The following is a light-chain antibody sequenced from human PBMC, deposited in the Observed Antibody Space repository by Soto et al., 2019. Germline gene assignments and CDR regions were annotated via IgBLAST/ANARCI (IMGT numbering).Light chain of an antibody. J-gene: IGKJ4*02. Sequence: EIVMTQSPATLSVSPGERATLSCRASQSVSSNLAWYQQKPGQAPRLLIYGASPSATGIPDRFSGSGSGTEFTLTISSLHSEDFAVYYCQQHSNWPLTFGGGTKVEIK. CDR1: QSVSSN. CDR2: GAS. V-gene: IGKV3-15*01. CDR3: QQHSNWPLT.